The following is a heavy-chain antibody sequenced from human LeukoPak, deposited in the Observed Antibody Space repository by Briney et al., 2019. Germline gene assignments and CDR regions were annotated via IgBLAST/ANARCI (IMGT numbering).Heavy chain of an antibody. CDR2: IWYDGSNK. D-gene: IGHD5-12*01. CDR3: ARDNGDGYSGYDGSLGY. J-gene: IGHJ4*02. V-gene: IGHV3-33*01. Sequence: GGSLRLSCAASGFTFSSYGMHWVRQAPGKGLEWVAVIWYDGSNKYYADSVKGRFTISRDNSKNTLYLQMNSLRAEDTAVYYCARDNGDGYSGYDGSLGYWGQGTLVTVSS. CDR1: GFTFSSYG.